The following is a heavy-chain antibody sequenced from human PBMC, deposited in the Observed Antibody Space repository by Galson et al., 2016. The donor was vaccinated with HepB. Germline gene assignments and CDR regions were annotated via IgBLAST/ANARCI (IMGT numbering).Heavy chain of an antibody. V-gene: IGHV3-30-3*01. CDR2: ISNAGTNE. CDR1: GFTFSLYT. J-gene: IGHJ3*02. Sequence: SLRLSCAASGFTFSLYTLHWVRQATGEGLEWVALISNAGTNEYYADSVKGRFTVSRDNSTNTLHLQMNGLRAEDTATYYCATINSGSFAFDIWGQGTKVTVTS. CDR3: ATINSGSFAFDI. D-gene: IGHD1-26*01.